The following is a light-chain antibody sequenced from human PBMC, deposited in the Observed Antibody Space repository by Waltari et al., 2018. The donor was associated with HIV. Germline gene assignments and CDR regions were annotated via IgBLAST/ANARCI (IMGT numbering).Light chain of an antibody. CDR1: SLRNYY. J-gene: IGLJ3*02. CDR2: DKN. Sequence: SSELTQDPIVSVTLGQTVTITCQGDSLRNYYASWHQLKPGQAPILVIYDKNTRPSGIPDRCSGSTSGNTASWTITGSQAEDEADYFCASRDNNGKRVLFGGGTKLTVL. V-gene: IGLV3-19*01. CDR3: ASRDNNGKRVL.